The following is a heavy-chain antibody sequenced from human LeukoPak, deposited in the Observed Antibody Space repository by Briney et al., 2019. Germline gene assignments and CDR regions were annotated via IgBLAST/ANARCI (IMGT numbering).Heavy chain of an antibody. CDR3: ARERSSSWFDAFDI. CDR1: GFTFSSYR. V-gene: IGHV3-74*01. CDR2: INSDGSST. J-gene: IGHJ3*02. Sequence: GGSLRLSCAASGFTFSSYRMHWVRQAPGKGLVWVSRINSDGSSTSYADSVKGRFTISRDNAKNTLYLQMNSLRAEDTAVYYCARERSSSWFDAFDIWGQGTMVTVSS. D-gene: IGHD6-13*01.